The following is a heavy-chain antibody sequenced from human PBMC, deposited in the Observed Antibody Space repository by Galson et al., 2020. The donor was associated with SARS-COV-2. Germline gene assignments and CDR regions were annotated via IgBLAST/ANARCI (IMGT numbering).Heavy chain of an antibody. J-gene: IGHJ4*02. D-gene: IGHD2-15*01. Sequence: GGSLRLSCAASGFTFSSYSMNWVRQAPGKGLEWVSYISTSSNTIYYADSVKGRFTISRDNAKSSLYLQMNSLRAEDTAVYHCARVALSRGSCSGGSCPLFDSWGQGILVTVSS. CDR1: GFTFSSYS. CDR2: ISTSSNTI. V-gene: IGHV3-48*01. CDR3: ARVALSRGSCSGGSCPLFDS.